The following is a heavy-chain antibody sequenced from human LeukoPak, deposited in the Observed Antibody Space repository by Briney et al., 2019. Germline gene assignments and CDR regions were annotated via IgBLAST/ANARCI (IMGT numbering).Heavy chain of an antibody. D-gene: IGHD2-8*01. CDR2: MYYSGST. Sequence: PSETLSLTCTVSGGSISSYYWSWIRQPPGKGLEWIGYMYYSGSTNYNPSLKSRVTMSVDTSKNHFSLKMSSVTAADTAVHYCARDIGGRYSWYYFDYWGRGTLVTVSS. CDR3: ARDIGGRYSWYYFDY. J-gene: IGHJ4*02. V-gene: IGHV4-59*01. CDR1: GGSISSYY.